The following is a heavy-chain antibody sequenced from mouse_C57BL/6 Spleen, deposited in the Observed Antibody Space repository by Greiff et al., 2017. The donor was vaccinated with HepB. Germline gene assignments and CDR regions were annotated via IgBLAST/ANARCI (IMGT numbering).Heavy chain of an antibody. V-gene: IGHV1-15*01. CDR1: GYTFTDYE. CDR2: IDPETGGT. D-gene: IGHD1-1*01. CDR3: TRASLYYGSSWAFDY. Sequence: VKLQESGAELVRPGASVTLSCKASGYTFTDYEMHWVKQTPVHGLEWIGAIDPETGGTAYNQKFKGKAILTADKSSSTAYMELRSLTSEDSAVYYCTRASLYYGSSWAFDYWGQGTTLTVSS. J-gene: IGHJ2*01.